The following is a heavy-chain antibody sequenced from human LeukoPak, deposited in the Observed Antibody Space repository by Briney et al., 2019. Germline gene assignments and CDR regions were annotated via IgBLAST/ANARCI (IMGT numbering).Heavy chain of an antibody. CDR3: ARGVPASYYFLYGMDV. J-gene: IGHJ6*02. D-gene: IGHD2-2*01. CDR2: IYHSGST. V-gene: IGHV4-30-2*01. Sequence: SETLSLTCAVSGGSISSGGYSWSWIRQPPGKGLEWIGYIYHSGSTYYNPSLKSRVTISVDRSKNQFSLKLSSVTAADTAVYYCARGVPASYYFLYGMDVLGQGTTVTVS. CDR1: GGSISSGGYS.